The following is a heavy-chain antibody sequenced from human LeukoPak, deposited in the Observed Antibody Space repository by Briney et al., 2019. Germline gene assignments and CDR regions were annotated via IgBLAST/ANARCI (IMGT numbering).Heavy chain of an antibody. Sequence: GGSLRLSCAASGFTFSSYWMHWVRQAPGKGLVWVSRINSDRSSTSYADSVKGRFTISRDDAKNTLYLQMNSLRAEDTAVYYCARPRGEQWLVRPNWYFDLWGRGTLVTVSS. J-gene: IGHJ2*01. CDR1: GFTFSSYW. CDR3: ARPRGEQWLVRPNWYFDL. V-gene: IGHV3-74*01. CDR2: INSDRSST. D-gene: IGHD6-19*01.